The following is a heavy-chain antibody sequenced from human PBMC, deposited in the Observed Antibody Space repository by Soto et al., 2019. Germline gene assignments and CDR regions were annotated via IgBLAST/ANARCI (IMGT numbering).Heavy chain of an antibody. V-gene: IGHV1-8*01. CDR1: GYSFTIDL. J-gene: IGHJ6*02. CDR3: ARGKERLMGDYYGMDV. CDR2: MNPNSGNT. D-gene: IGHD1-1*01. Sequence: LVQVYFKGSGYSFTIDLVDWRRQTTRQGLEWMGWMNPNSGNTGYAQKFQGRVTMTRNTYISTAYMELSSLRSEDTAVYYCARGKERLMGDYYGMDVWGQGTTVTVSS.